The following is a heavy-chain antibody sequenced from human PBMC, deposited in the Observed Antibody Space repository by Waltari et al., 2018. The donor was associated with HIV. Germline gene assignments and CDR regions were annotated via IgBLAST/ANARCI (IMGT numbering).Heavy chain of an antibody. D-gene: IGHD4-17*01. J-gene: IGHJ4*02. CDR3: ARQGAGDYGDYLFDY. CDR1: GYPFRDND. V-gene: IGHV1-8*01. CDR2: MNPKTGNT. Sequence: QVQLVQSGPAVQEPGASLKVSCKASGYPFRDNDINWGRQAPGQGLGWMGWMNPKTGNTGFAQTLQGRVILTRDASMNTAYMELNNLTAGDTAVYYCARQGAGDYGDYLFDYWGQGILLTVSS.